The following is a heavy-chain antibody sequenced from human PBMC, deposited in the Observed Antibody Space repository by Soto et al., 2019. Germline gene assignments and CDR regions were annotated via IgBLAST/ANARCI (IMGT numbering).Heavy chain of an antibody. CDR1: GFTFSNYG. V-gene: IGHV3-30*18. D-gene: IGHD2-8*01. CDR3: AKDPKCCTIGSHFLDNWFDP. J-gene: IGHJ5*02. Sequence: GGSLRLSCAPSGFTFSNYGMHWVRQTPGKGLEWVAVISYDGSHEFYTDSVKGRFTISRDNSKNTLYLQMNSLKTEDTAMYYCAKDPKCCTIGSHFLDNWFDPWGQGTLVTVSS. CDR2: ISYDGSHE.